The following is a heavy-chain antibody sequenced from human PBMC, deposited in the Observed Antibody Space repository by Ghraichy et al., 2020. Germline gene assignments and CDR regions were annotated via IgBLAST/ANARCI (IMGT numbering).Heavy chain of an antibody. D-gene: IGHD2-2*01. Sequence: SGPTLVKPTQTLTLTCTFSGFSFRTSGMCVSWVRQPPGKALEWLARIDWDDDKFYSTSLTTRLTISKDTSKNQVVLTMTNMDPVDTATYYCERLQYCSTTRCYYFDYWGQGTPVTVSS. CDR3: ERLQYCSTTRCYYFDY. V-gene: IGHV2-70*17. J-gene: IGHJ4*02. CDR1: GFSFRTSGMC. CDR2: IDWDDDK.